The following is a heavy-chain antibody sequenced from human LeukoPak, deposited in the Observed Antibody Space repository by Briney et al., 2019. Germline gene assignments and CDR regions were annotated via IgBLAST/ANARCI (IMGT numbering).Heavy chain of an antibody. Sequence: SETLSLICTVSGGSISSYYWSWIRQPPGKGLEWIGYFYSGSTNYNPSLKSRLTISVDTSKNQFSLKLSSVTAADTAVYYCARGGYYYDSSGYPSLGGLNFDYWGQGTLVPVSS. CDR2: FYSGST. CDR3: ARGGYYYDSSGYPSLGGLNFDY. V-gene: IGHV4-59*01. CDR1: GGSISSYY. J-gene: IGHJ4*02. D-gene: IGHD3-22*01.